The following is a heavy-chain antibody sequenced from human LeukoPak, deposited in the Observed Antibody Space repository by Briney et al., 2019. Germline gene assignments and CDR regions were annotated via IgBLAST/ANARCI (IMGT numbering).Heavy chain of an antibody. CDR2: INPSGGST. D-gene: IGHD6-25*01. Sequence: ASVKVSFKASGYTFTSYYMHWVRQAPGQGLEWMGIINPSGGSTSYAQKFQGRVTMTRDMSTSTVYMELSSLRSEDTAVYYCAREEGSAEHWYFDLWGRGTLVTV. CDR3: AREEGSAEHWYFDL. J-gene: IGHJ2*01. CDR1: GYTFTSYY. V-gene: IGHV1-46*01.